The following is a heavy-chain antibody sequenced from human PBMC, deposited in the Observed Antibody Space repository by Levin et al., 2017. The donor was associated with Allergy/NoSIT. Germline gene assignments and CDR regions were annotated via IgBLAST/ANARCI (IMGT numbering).Heavy chain of an antibody. Sequence: KPSETLSLTCTVSGGSISSSDYAWDWIRQPPGKGLEWIASISYTGSTSYNPSLKGRLTISVDTSKNEFSLNLYSVTAADSAVYFCARRRHLYDYCDYWGQGTLVTVSS. V-gene: IGHV4-39*01. CDR3: ARRRHLYDYCDY. D-gene: IGHD5/OR15-5a*01. CDR1: GGSISSSDYA. CDR2: ISYTGST. J-gene: IGHJ4*02.